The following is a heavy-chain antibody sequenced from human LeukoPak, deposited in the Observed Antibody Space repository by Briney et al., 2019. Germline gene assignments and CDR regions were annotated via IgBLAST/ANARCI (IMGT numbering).Heavy chain of an antibody. Sequence: PGGSLRLSCAASGFTFSNFWMSWVRQAPGKGLEWVANIKQDGSEKYYVDSLKGRFTISRDNAKNSLYLQMNSLRAEDTAVYYCASGTIVGARGADNWGQGTLVTVSS. D-gene: IGHD1-26*01. CDR3: ASGTIVGARGADN. V-gene: IGHV3-7*01. J-gene: IGHJ4*02. CDR1: GFTFSNFW. CDR2: IKQDGSEK.